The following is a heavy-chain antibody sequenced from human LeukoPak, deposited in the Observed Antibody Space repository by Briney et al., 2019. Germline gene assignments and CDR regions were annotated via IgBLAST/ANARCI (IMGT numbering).Heavy chain of an antibody. J-gene: IGHJ4*02. V-gene: IGHV3-30-3*01. Sequence: PGRSLRLSCAASGFTFSSYAIHWVRQAPGKGLEWVAVISYDGSIQCYADSVKGRFTISRDNSKNTLYLQMHSLRAEDTAVYYCARTISSSWYYFDYWGQGTLVTVSS. D-gene: IGHD6-13*01. CDR3: ARTISSSWYYFDY. CDR1: GFTFSSYA. CDR2: ISYDGSIQ.